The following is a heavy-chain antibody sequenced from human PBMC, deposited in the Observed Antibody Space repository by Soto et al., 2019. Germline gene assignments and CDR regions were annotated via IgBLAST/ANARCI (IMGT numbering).Heavy chain of an antibody. CDR1: GFTCSSYS. D-gene: IGHD2-15*01. V-gene: IGHV3-48*02. CDR3: ARVGGGYCSGGSCYSSYYYYGMDV. CDR2: ISSSSSTI. J-gene: IGHJ6*02. Sequence: AVGSLRLCCAASGFTCSSYSMNWVRQAPGKGLEWVSCISSSSSTIYYADSVKGRFTISRDNAKNSLYLQMNSLRDEDTAVYYCARVGGGYCSGGSCYSSYYYYGMDVWGQGTTVTVSS.